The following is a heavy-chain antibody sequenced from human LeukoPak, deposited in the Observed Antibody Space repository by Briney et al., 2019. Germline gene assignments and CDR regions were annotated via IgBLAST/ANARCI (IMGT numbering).Heavy chain of an antibody. CDR2: ISSSGSTI. CDR3: AELGITMIGGV. J-gene: IGHJ6*04. Sequence: GGSLRLSCAASGFTFNSYGMHWVRQAPGKGLEWVSYISSSGSTIYYADSVKGRFTISRDNAKNSLYLQMNSLRAEDTAVYYCAELGITMIGGVWGKGTTVTISS. CDR1: GFTFNSYG. D-gene: IGHD3-10*02. V-gene: IGHV3-48*03.